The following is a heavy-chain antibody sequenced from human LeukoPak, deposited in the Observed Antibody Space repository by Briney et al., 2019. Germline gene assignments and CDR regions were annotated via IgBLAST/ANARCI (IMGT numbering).Heavy chain of an antibody. D-gene: IGHD3-22*01. V-gene: IGHV3-9*01. CDR2: ISWNSGSI. J-gene: IGHJ3*02. CDR1: GFTFDDYA. Sequence: PGRSLRLSCAASGFTFDDYAMQWVRQAPGKGLEGVSGISWNSGSIAYADSVKGRFTISRDNAKNSLYLQMNSLRAEDTALYYCVTMIVVAPGGAFDIWGQGTMVTVSS. CDR3: VTMIVVAPGGAFDI.